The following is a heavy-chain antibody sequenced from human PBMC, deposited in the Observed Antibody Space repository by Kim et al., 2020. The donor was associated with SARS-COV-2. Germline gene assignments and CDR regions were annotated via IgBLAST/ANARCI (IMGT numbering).Heavy chain of an antibody. CDR2: GGTT. D-gene: IGHD1-26*01. CDR3: TTGRTGSF. J-gene: IGHJ4*02. Sequence: GGTTDYAAPVKGRFTISRDDSENSLYLQMNSLKTEDTAVYYCTTGRTGSFWGQGTLVTVCS. V-gene: IGHV3-15*01.